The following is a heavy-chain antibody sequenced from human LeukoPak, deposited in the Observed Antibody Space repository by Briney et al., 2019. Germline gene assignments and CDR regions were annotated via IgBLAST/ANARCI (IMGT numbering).Heavy chain of an antibody. CDR1: GYTFTSYG. V-gene: IGHV1-18*01. J-gene: IGHJ4*02. CDR2: ISAYNGNT. CDR3: AREGSYYYDSSGSDY. Sequence: GASVKVSCNASGYTFTSYGISWVRQAPGQGLEWMGWISAYNGNTNYAQKLQGRVTMTTDTSTSTAYMELRSLRSDDTAVYYCAREGSYYYDSSGSDYWGQGTLVTVSS. D-gene: IGHD3-22*01.